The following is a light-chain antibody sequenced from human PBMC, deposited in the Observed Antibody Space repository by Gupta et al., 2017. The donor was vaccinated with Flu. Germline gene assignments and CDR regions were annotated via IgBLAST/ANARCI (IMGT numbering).Light chain of an antibody. J-gene: IGLJ3*02. CDR1: NTNIVKHP. CDR2: TNS. V-gene: IGLV1-44*01. CDR3: SAFDDILNGWV. Sequence: SITITFSGSNTNIVKHPVNWYQHLPGTPPTILIYTNSQRPSVVPDRFSGSRSGTSASLSISGLHADDEAFYYCSAFDDILNGWVFNVGTNLTVL.